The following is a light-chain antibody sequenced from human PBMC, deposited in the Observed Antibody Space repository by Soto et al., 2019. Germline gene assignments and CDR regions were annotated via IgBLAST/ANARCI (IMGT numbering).Light chain of an antibody. V-gene: IGKV3-20*01. J-gene: IGKJ1*01. CDR3: QQYGSSRT. CDR1: QSVSSSY. Sequence: EIVLTQSPGTLSLSPGERSTLSCRASQSVSSSYLAWYQQKPGXAPXXLIYGASSRATGIPDRFSGSGSGTEFTLTISRLEPEDFAVDYCQQYGSSRTFGQGTKVDIK. CDR2: GAS.